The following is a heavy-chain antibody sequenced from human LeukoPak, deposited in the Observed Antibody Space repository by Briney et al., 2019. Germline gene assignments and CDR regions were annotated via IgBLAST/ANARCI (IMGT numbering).Heavy chain of an antibody. CDR3: ARAVGVLRNWFDP. CDR1: GYTFTGYY. Sequence: VASVKVSCKASGYTFTGYYMHWVRQAPGQGLEWMGGIIPIFGTANYAQKFQGRVTITTDESTSTAYMELSSLRSEDTAVYYCARAVGVLRNWFDPWGQGTLVTVSS. CDR2: IIPIFGTA. D-gene: IGHD4/OR15-4a*01. J-gene: IGHJ5*02. V-gene: IGHV1-69*05.